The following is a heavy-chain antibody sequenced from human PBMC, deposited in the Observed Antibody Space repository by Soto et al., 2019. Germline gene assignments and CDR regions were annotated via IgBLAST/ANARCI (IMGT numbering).Heavy chain of an antibody. D-gene: IGHD3-3*01. CDR3: ARVLRIDDFWSGSPYYYYGMDV. CDR1: GFTFSSYG. CDR2: IWYDGSNK. Sequence: LRLSCAASGFTFSSYGMHWVRQAPGKGLEWVAVIWYDGSNKYYADSVKGRFTISRDNSKNTLYLQMNSLRAEDTAVYYCARVLRIDDFWSGSPYYYYGMDVWGQGTTVTVS. V-gene: IGHV3-33*01. J-gene: IGHJ6*02.